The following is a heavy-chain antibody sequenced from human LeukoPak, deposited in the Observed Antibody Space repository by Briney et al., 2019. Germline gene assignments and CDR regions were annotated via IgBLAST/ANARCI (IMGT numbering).Heavy chain of an antibody. V-gene: IGHV1-8*03. CDR3: AREKIWFGERAPFDY. CDR1: GYTFTGYD. CDR2: MNPNSGNT. J-gene: IGHJ4*02. Sequence: ASVKVSCKASGYTFTGYDINWVRQATGQGLEWMGWMNPNSGNTGYAQKFQGRVTITRNTSISTAYMELSSLRSEDTAVYYCAREKIWFGERAPFDYWGQGTLVTVSS. D-gene: IGHD3-10*01.